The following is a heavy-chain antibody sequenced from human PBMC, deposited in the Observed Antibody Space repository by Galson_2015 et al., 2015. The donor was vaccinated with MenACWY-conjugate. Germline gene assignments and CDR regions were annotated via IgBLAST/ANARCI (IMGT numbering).Heavy chain of an antibody. CDR1: GFTFSDNW. CDR3: AKARHSPHYAVDCKSIGYFDL. V-gene: IGHV3-7*03. D-gene: IGHD2-21*01. J-gene: IGHJ2*01. CDR2: IKPNRSEK. Sequence: SLRLSCAASGFTFSDNWMNWVRQAPGKGLEWVANIKPNRSEKYYMDSVKGRFTISRDNAKNSLYLQMNSLRAEDTAVYHCAKARHSPHYAVDCKSIGYFDLWGRGTLVTVSS.